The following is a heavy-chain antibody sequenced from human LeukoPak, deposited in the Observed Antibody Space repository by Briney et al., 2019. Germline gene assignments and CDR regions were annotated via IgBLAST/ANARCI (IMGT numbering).Heavy chain of an antibody. J-gene: IGHJ4*02. CDR3: ARETYYSGSGSYSFEY. CDR1: GYTFTSYG. Sequence: ASVKVSCKASGYTFTSYGISWVRQAPGQGLEWMGWISAYNGNTNYAQKLQGRVTMTTDTSTSTAYMQLSSLRSDDMAVYYCARETYYSGSGSYSFEYWGQGTLVTVSS. CDR2: ISAYNGNT. V-gene: IGHV1-18*03. D-gene: IGHD3-10*01.